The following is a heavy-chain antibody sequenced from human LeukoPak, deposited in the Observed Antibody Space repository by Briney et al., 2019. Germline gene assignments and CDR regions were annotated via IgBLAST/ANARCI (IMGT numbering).Heavy chain of an antibody. V-gene: IGHV3-7*01. CDR3: ARGWGERGKCRGGTCNNPQFDY. Sequence: GGPLRLSCAASGFTFAYYLMTWLSQAQGQGLEWLANIKESGSEKYYVDSVKGRFTISRDNAKNSLYLQMNSLRVEETAVYYCARGWGERGKCRGGTCNNPQFDYWGRGTLVTVSS. CDR1: GFTFAYYL. J-gene: IGHJ4*02. D-gene: IGHD2-15*01. CDR2: IKESGSEK.